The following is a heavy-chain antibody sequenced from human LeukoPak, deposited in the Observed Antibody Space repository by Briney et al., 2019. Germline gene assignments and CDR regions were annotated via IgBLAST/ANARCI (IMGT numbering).Heavy chain of an antibody. CDR1: GFTFSSYS. D-gene: IGHD3-9*01. Sequence: GGSLRLSCAASGFTFSSYSMNWVRQAPGKGLEWVSYISSSSSTIYYADSVKGRFTIYRDNAKNSLYLQMNSLRAEDTAVYYCASAIDILPGYSDYWGQGTMVTVSS. CDR2: ISSSSSTI. V-gene: IGHV3-48*04. CDR3: ASAIDILPGYSDY. J-gene: IGHJ4*02.